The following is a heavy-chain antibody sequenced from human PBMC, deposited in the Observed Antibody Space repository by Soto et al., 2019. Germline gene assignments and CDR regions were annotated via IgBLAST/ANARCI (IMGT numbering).Heavy chain of an antibody. J-gene: IGHJ4*02. CDR3: AKDACSGTRTDPYNIGY. V-gene: IGHV3-30*18. Sequence: PGGSLRLSCAASGFTFSSYGMHWVRQAPGKGLEWVAGISYDGSNKYYADSVKGRFTIPRDNSKNTLYVQMNSLRAEDPAVYYCAKDACSGTRTDPYNIGYWGWGTLVTVSS. CDR2: ISYDGSNK. D-gene: IGHD3-10*02. CDR1: GFTFSSYG.